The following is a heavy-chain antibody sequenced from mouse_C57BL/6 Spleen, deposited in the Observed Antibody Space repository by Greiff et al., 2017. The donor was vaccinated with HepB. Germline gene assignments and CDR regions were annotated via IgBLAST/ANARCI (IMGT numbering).Heavy chain of an antibody. CDR3: TRSVVSFTDFDY. CDR2: IDPETGGT. D-gene: IGHD1-1*01. V-gene: IGHV1-15*01. Sequence: VKLMESGAELVRPGASVTLSCKASGYTFTDYEMHWVKQTPVHGLEWIGAIDPETGGTAYNQKFKGKAILTADKSSSTAYMELRSLTSEDSAVYYCTRSVVSFTDFDYWGQGTTLTVSS. J-gene: IGHJ2*01. CDR1: GYTFTDYE.